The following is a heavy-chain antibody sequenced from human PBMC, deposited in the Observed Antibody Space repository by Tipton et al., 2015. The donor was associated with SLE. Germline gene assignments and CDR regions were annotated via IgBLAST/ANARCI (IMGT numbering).Heavy chain of an antibody. CDR2: IYDSGGP. J-gene: IGHJ4*02. CDR1: GDSVSSYY. V-gene: IGHV4-59*02. Sequence: TLSLTCTVSGDSVSSYYWSWIRQPPGKGPEWIGYIYDSGGPNYSPSLRSRVTISEDTSKNQYSLKLSSVTAADTAVYYCARDDFWSGYRSWGQGTLVTVSS. D-gene: IGHD3-3*01. CDR3: ARDDFWSGYRS.